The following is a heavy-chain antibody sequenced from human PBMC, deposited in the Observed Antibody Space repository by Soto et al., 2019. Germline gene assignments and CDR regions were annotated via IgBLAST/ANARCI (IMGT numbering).Heavy chain of an antibody. J-gene: IGHJ6*02. CDR2: MNPNSGNT. CDR3: ARVDQGDYVGGYCGMDV. D-gene: IGHD4-17*01. CDR1: GYTFTSYD. V-gene: IGHV1-8*01. Sequence: ASVKVSCKASGYTFTSYDINWVRQATGQGLEWMGWMNPNSGNTGYAQKFQGRVTMTRNTSISTAYMELSSLRSEDTAVYYCARVDQGDYVGGYCGMDVWGQGTSVNVSS.